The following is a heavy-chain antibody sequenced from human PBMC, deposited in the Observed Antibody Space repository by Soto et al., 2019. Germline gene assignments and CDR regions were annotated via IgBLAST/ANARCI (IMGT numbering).Heavy chain of an antibody. Sequence: QVQLVESGGGLVKPGGSLRLSCAASGFTFSDYYMTWIRQAPGKGLEWVSYISSGGSTVYYADSVKGRFTISRDNAKNSLYLQMNTLRAEDTAVYYCARVRDFLQKSANYDDAFDIWGQGTMVTVSS. CDR1: GFTFSDYY. CDR2: ISSGGSTV. CDR3: ARVRDFLQKSANYDDAFDI. V-gene: IGHV3-11*01. J-gene: IGHJ3*02. D-gene: IGHD1-7*01.